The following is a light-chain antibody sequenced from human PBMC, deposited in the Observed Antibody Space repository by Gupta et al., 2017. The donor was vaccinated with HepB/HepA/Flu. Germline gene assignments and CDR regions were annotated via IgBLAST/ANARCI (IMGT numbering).Light chain of an antibody. Sequence: GSPGQSITISCTGTSSDVGGYNYVSWYQQHPGKAPKLMIYDVSNRPSGVSNRFSGSKSGNTASLTISGLQAEDEADYYCSSDTSSSTVVFGGGTKLTVL. CDR3: SSDTSSSTVV. CDR2: DVS. J-gene: IGLJ2*01. CDR1: SSDVGGYNY. V-gene: IGLV2-14*03.